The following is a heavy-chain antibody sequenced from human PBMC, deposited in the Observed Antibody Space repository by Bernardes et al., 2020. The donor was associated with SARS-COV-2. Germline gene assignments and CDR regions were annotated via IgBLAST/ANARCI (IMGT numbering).Heavy chain of an antibody. Sequence: GGSLRLSCAASGFTFSNYAMSWVRQAPGKGLEWVSAISGSGDNTYYADSVKGRFTISRDNSKNTLYLQMNSLRAEDTAVYYCAKSSSELLASRPLDYWGQGTLVTVSS. D-gene: IGHD1-26*01. V-gene: IGHV3-23*01. CDR2: ISGSGDNT. CDR1: GFTFSNYA. J-gene: IGHJ4*02. CDR3: AKSSSELLASRPLDY.